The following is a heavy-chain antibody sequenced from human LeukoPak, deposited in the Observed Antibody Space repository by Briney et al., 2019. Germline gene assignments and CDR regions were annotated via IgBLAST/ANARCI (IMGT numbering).Heavy chain of an antibody. Sequence: QTGRSLRLSCEASGFAFNTYAMHWVRQAPGKGLEWVTLIWHDGSHKFYIDSVRGRFTISRDNSKNTVYLQMNGLRAEDTAVYYCAREIFGPEIYPDYGGRGTLVAVPS. CDR2: IWHDGSHK. D-gene: IGHD3-3*01. V-gene: IGHV3-33*01. J-gene: IGHJ4*02. CDR1: GFAFNTYA. CDR3: AREIFGPEIYPDY.